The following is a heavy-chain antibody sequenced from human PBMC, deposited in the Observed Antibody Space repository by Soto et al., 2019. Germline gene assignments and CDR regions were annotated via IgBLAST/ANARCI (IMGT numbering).Heavy chain of an antibody. Sequence: GGSLRLSCAASGFTFSDYYMSWIRQAPGKGLEWVSYISSSGSTIYYADSVKGRFTISRDNAKNSLYLQMNSLRAEDTAVYYCAKDYYDSSGYYYYYYYGMDVWGPGTTVTVSS. V-gene: IGHV3-11*01. CDR2: ISSSGSTI. J-gene: IGHJ6*02. D-gene: IGHD3-22*01. CDR3: AKDYYDSSGYYYYYYYGMDV. CDR1: GFTFSDYY.